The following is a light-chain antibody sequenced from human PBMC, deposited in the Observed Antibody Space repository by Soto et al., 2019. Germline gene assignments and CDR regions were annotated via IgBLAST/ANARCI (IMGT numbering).Light chain of an antibody. CDR3: QQYNSYPWT. V-gene: IGKV1-5*01. CDR1: QSISTW. CDR2: DAS. Sequence: DIQMTQSPSTLSASVGDRVTITCRASQSISTWLAWYQQKPGKAPQLLIYDASSFESGVPLRFSGSGAGTEFTLTISSLQPDDFAAYYCQQYNSYPWTFGQGTKVDIK. J-gene: IGKJ1*01.